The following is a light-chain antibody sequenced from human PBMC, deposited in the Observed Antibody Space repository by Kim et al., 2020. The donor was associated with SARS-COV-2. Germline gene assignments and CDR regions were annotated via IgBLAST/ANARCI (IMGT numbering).Light chain of an antibody. J-gene: IGLJ3*02. V-gene: IGLV10-54*01. CDR1: SNNVDYQG. CDR2: RNN. CDR3: SAWDSSLSAWV. Sequence: TATRTCTGNSNNVDYQGAAWLQQHQGHPPKLLSYRNNNRPSGISERFSASRSGNTASLTITGLQPEDEADYYCSAWDSSLSAWVFGGGTQLTVL.